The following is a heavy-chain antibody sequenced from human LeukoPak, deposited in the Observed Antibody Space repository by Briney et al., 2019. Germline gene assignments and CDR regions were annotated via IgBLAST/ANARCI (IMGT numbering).Heavy chain of an antibody. J-gene: IGHJ4*02. CDR2: TSSNGGDT. Sequence: GGSLRLSCSASGFTLSSYAMHWVRQAPGRGLEYVSGTSSNGGDTYYADSVKGRFTISRDNSKNTLYLQMSSPRTEDTALYYCVKGQAGGTFDYWGQGTLVTVSS. V-gene: IGHV3-64D*06. CDR1: GFTLSSYA. CDR3: VKGQAGGTFDY. D-gene: IGHD1-14*01.